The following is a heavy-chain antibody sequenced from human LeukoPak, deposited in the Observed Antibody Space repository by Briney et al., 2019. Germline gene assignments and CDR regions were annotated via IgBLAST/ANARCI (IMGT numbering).Heavy chain of an antibody. CDR2: IHYSGST. Sequence: SETLSLTCTVSGGSVSGGNYYCSWIRQSPGKGLEWIGYIHYSGSTVYNPSLKSRVTMSIDTSKNQFSLNLSPVTAADTAVYYCARTGSAGGYWGQRTLVTVSS. J-gene: IGHJ4*02. CDR3: ARTGSAGGY. CDR1: GGSVSGGNYY. D-gene: IGHD1-1*01. V-gene: IGHV4-61*01.